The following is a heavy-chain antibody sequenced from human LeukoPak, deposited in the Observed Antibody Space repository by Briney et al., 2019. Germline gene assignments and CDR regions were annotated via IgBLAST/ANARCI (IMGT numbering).Heavy chain of an antibody. Sequence: GGSLRLSCVASGFTFSSYSMNWVRQAPGKGLEWVSSISSSSYIYYADSVKGRFTISRDNAKNTLYLQMNSLRPEVTAVYYCARARFGYNRGPFDYWGQGILVTVSS. CDR2: ISSSSYI. V-gene: IGHV3-21*01. D-gene: IGHD5-24*01. CDR3: ARARFGYNRGPFDY. J-gene: IGHJ4*02. CDR1: GFTFSSYS.